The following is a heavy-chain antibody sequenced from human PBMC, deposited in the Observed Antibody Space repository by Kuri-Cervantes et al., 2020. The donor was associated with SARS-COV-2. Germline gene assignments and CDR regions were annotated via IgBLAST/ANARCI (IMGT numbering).Heavy chain of an antibody. CDR1: GFTFDDYA. CDR2: ISGDGGST. J-gene: IGHJ4*02. Sequence: ESLKTPCAASGFTFDDYAMHWVRQAPGKGLEWVSLISGDGGSTYYADSVKGRFTISRDNSKNSLYLQMNSLRTEDTALYYCAKGRKWYYFDYWGQGTLVTVSS. CDR3: AKGRKWYYFDY. V-gene: IGHV3-43*02. D-gene: IGHD2-15*01.